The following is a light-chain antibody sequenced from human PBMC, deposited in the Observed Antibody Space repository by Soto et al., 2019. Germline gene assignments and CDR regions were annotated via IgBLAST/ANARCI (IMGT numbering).Light chain of an antibody. Sequence: QSALTQPASVSGSPGQSITISCTGTSSDVGGYNFVSWYQQYPGKAPKLMIYEVTNRPSGVSNRFSGSKSGNTASLTISGLQAEDEADYYCSSYTSNSILYVFGTGTKVTVL. CDR3: SSYTSNSILYV. J-gene: IGLJ1*01. CDR1: SSDVGGYNF. V-gene: IGLV2-14*01. CDR2: EVT.